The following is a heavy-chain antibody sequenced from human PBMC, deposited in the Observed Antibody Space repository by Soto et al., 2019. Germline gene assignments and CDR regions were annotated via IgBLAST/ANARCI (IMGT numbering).Heavy chain of an antibody. V-gene: IGHV3-30-3*01. CDR3: ARDDYGGKGAFDI. Sequence: GGSLRLSCAASGFTFSSYAMHWVRQAPGKGLEWVAVISYDGSNKYYADSVKGRFTISRDNSKNTLYLQMNSLRAEDTAVYYCARDDYGGKGAFDIWGQGTMVTVSS. D-gene: IGHD4-17*01. J-gene: IGHJ3*02. CDR1: GFTFSSYA. CDR2: ISYDGSNK.